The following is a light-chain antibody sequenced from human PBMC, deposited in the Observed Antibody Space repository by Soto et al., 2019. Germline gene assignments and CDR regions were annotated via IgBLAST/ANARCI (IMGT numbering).Light chain of an antibody. Sequence: QSVLTQPASVSGYPGQSITISCTGTSSDVGGYNYVSWFQQHPGKAPKLIIYEVSNRPSGISNRFSGSKSGNTASLTISGLQAEDEADYYCSSYTHSVLYVFGSGTKVTVL. V-gene: IGLV2-14*01. CDR1: SSDVGGYNY. CDR3: SSYTHSVLYV. CDR2: EVS. J-gene: IGLJ1*01.